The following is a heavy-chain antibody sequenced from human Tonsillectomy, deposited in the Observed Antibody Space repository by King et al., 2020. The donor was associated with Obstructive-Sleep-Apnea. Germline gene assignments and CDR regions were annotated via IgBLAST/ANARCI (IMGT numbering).Heavy chain of an antibody. CDR3: ARDRPDILTGYFFDY. CDR1: GFTFSSYW. CDR2: IKQDGSEK. Sequence: VQLVESGGGLVQPGGSLRLSCAASGFTFSSYWMSWCRQAPGKGLEWVANIKQDGSEKYYVDSVKGRFTISRENAKNSMYLQMNSLRAEDTAVYYCARDRPDILTGYFFDYWGQGTLVTVSS. D-gene: IGHD3-9*01. J-gene: IGHJ4*02. V-gene: IGHV3-7*01.